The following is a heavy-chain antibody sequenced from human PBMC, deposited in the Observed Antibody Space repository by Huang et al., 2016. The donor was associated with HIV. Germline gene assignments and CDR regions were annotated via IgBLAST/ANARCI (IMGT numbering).Heavy chain of an antibody. J-gene: IGHJ4*02. CDR3: ARDPRIQSWLNFFDY. D-gene: IGHD3-22*01. CDR2: INSEGSST. V-gene: IGHV3-74*01. Sequence: GLVQPGGSLRLSCAASGFSISSYWMHWVRQAPGKGLVWVSRINSEGSSTSDADSGKGRFTISRDNAKNTLYLQMNSLRAEDTAVYYCARDPRIQSWLNFFDYWGQGTLVSVSS. CDR1: GFSISSYW.